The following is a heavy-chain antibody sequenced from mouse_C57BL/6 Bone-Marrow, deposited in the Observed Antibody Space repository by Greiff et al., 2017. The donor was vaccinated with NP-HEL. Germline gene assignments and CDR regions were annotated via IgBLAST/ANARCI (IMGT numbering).Heavy chain of an antibody. CDR3: ARRTTVVAKDYAMDY. CDR1: GYTFTDYN. CDR2: INPNNGGT. V-gene: IGHV1-18*01. D-gene: IGHD1-1*01. Sequence: EVQLQQSGPELVKPGASVKIPCKASGYTFTDYNMDWVKQSHGKSLEWIGDINPNNGGTIYNQKFKGKATLTVDKSSSTAYMELRSLTSEDTAVYYCARRTTVVAKDYAMDYWGQGTSVTVSS. J-gene: IGHJ4*01.